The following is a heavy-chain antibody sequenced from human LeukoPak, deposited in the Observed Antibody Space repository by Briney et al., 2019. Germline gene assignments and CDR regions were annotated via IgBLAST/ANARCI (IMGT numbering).Heavy chain of an antibody. D-gene: IGHD3-9*01. CDR1: DGSFSGYY. CDR2: INHSGST. CDR3: ARGDILTGYYQYYFDY. V-gene: IGHV4-34*01. J-gene: IGHJ4*02. Sequence: SETLSLTRAVCDGSFSGYYWSWIRQPPGKGLEWIGEINHSGSTNYNPSLKSRVTISVDTSKNQFSLKLSSVTAADTAVYYCARGDILTGYYQYYFDYWGQGTLVTVSS.